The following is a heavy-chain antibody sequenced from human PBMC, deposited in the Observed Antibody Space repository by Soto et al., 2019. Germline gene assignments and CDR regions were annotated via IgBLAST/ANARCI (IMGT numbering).Heavy chain of an antibody. CDR1: GGTFSSYT. D-gene: IGHD4-17*01. J-gene: IGHJ6*03. V-gene: IGHV1-69*02. CDR2: IIPILGIA. Sequence: ASVKVSCKASGGTFSSYTISWVRQAPGQGLEWMGRIIPILGIANYAQKFQGRVMITADKSTRPAYMELSSLRSEDTAVYYCASHYGDPGQRNYYYYYMDVWGKGTTVTVSS. CDR3: ASHYGDPGQRNYYYYYMDV.